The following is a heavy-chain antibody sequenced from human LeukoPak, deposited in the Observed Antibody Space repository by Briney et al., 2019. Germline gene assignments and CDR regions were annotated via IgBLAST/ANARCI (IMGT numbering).Heavy chain of an antibody. J-gene: IGHJ4*02. CDR2: INPNNGGT. CDR1: GYTFTDYY. Sequence: ASVKVSCKASGYTFTDYYIHWVRQAPGQGREWMGWINPNNGGTNYAQKFQGRVTMTRDTSISTSYMELRRLRSDDTAVYYCARDNYGSGSYYKYWGQGTPVTVSS. CDR3: ARDNYGSGSYYKY. V-gene: IGHV1-2*02. D-gene: IGHD3-10*01.